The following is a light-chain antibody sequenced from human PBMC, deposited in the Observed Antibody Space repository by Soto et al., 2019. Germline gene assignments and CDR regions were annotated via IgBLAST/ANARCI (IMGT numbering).Light chain of an antibody. CDR1: SSDVGGYNY. CDR3: SSYTGGTTLV. J-gene: IGLJ2*01. CDR2: EVS. V-gene: IGLV2-14*01. Sequence: QSALTQPASVSGSPGQSITISCTGTSSDVGGYNYVSWYQQHPGKAPKLMIYEVSNRPSGVSNRFSGSKSGNTASLTISGLQAEDEADYYCSSYTGGTTLVCGGGTKLTVL.